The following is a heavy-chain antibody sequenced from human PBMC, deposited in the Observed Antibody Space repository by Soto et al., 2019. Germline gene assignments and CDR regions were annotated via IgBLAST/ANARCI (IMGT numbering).Heavy chain of an antibody. CDR1: GFTFSSYA. J-gene: IGHJ4*02. Sequence: HHGGSLRLSCAASGFTFSSYAMSWVSQAPGKGLEWVSAISGSGGSTYYADSVKGRFTISRDNAKNALYLQMSSLRAEDTAVYYCAKARGRFSWPLFDFRLQRTLVIVSS. V-gene: IGHV3-23*01. CDR3: AKARGRFSWPLFDF. CDR2: ISGSGGST.